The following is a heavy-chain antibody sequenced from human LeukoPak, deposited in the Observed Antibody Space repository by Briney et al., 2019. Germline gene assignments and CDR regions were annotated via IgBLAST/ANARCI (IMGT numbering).Heavy chain of an antibody. Sequence: PSETLSLTCAVYGGSFSGYYWSWIRHPPGKGLEWIGEINHSGSTNYNPSLKSRVTISVDTSKNQFSLKLSSVTAADTAVYYCARGRSRDFWLRPHTHFDYWGQGTLVTVSS. V-gene: IGHV4-34*01. CDR2: INHSGST. D-gene: IGHD3-3*01. J-gene: IGHJ4*02. CDR3: ARGRSRDFWLRPHTHFDY. CDR1: GGSFSGYY.